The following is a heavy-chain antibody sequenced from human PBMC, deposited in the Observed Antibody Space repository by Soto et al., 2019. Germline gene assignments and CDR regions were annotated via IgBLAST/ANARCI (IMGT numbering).Heavy chain of an antibody. V-gene: IGHV4-34*01. D-gene: IGHD6-13*01. Sequence: LSLTCAVYGGSFSGYYWSWIRQPPGKGLEWIGEINHSGSTNYNPSLKSRVTISVDTSKNQFSLKLSSVTAADAAVYYCARRSSSWYLRAAPYYFDYWGQGTLVTVSS. J-gene: IGHJ4*02. CDR2: INHSGST. CDR1: GGSFSGYY. CDR3: ARRSSSWYLRAAPYYFDY.